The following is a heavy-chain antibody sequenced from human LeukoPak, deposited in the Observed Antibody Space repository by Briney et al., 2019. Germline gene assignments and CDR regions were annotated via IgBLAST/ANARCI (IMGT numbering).Heavy chain of an antibody. D-gene: IGHD2-2*01. CDR3: AKDKFSTSLPFDY. V-gene: IGHV3-23*01. Sequence: GGSLRLSCAASGFTFSSYAMSWVRQAPGKGLEWVSAISGSDGSTYYADSVKGRFTISRDNSKNTLYLQMNSLRAEDTAVYYCAKDKFSTSLPFDYWGQGTLVTVSS. CDR2: ISGSDGST. J-gene: IGHJ4*02. CDR1: GFTFSSYA.